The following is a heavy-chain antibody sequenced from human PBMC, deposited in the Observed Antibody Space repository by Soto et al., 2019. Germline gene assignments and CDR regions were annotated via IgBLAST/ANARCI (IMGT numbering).Heavy chain of an antibody. Sequence: PSETLSLTCSVAGGLINSSLHYWGWVRQSPGRGLEWIGNVYYRGSAYNNTSLESRVTISLDTSTNQYSLQVISVIAADTAFYFCAATWVGSGQVHTNGYFYLDSWGPGMLVT. V-gene: IGHV4-39*01. D-gene: IGHD2-8*01. J-gene: IGHJ4*02. CDR3: AATWVGSGQVHTNGYFYLDS. CDR1: GGLINSSLHY. CDR2: VYYRGSA.